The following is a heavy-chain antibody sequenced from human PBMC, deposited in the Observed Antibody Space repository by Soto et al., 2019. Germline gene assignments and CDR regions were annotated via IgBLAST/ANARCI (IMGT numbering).Heavy chain of an antibody. CDR3: ATRGRARLLAS. CDR2: LSGSGGGT. V-gene: IGHV3-23*01. J-gene: IGHJ4*02. D-gene: IGHD3-10*01. Sequence: PGGSLRPSCAALVFTVINYDLHWFRQAPGKGLEWVSFLSGSGGGTYSADSVKGRFTISRDNSKNMLYLQMNSLRDEATAVYYCATRGRARLLASWGQGTLVTVS. CDR1: VFTVINYD.